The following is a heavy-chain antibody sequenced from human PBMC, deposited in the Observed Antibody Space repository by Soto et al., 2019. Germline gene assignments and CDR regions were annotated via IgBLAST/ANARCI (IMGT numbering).Heavy chain of an antibody. CDR1: GFTFSSYG. Sequence: QVQLVESGGGVVQPGRSLRLSCAASGFTFSSYGMHWLRQAPGKGLEWVAVISYDGSNKYYADSVKGRFTISRDNSKNTLCLQMNSLRAEDTAVYYCAKSPSYPVHFDYWGQGTLFTVSS. CDR3: AKSPSYPVHFDY. J-gene: IGHJ4*02. D-gene: IGHD1-26*01. CDR2: ISYDGSNK. V-gene: IGHV3-30*18.